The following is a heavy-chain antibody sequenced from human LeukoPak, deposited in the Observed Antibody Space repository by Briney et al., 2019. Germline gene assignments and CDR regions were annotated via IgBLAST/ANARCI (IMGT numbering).Heavy chain of an antibody. Sequence: GGSLRLSCAASGFTFTTSAMNWVRQAPGKGLEWVSGISGSGTSTYYAGSVKGRFTISRDNSKNTLYLQMNSLRAEDTAVYYCAKPSWNPESDWIDPWGQGTLVVVSS. D-gene: IGHD1-1*01. CDR2: ISGSGTST. J-gene: IGHJ5*02. V-gene: IGHV3-23*01. CDR1: GFTFTTSA. CDR3: AKPSWNPESDWIDP.